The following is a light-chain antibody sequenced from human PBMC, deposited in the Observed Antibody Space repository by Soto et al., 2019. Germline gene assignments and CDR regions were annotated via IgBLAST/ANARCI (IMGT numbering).Light chain of an antibody. CDR3: MQTLQHPYT. J-gene: IGKJ2*01. CDR1: QSLLHSNGYNY. V-gene: IGKV2-28*01. Sequence: DIVMTQSPLSLPVTPGEPASISCRSSQSLLHSNGYNYLDWYLQKPGQSPQLLIYLGSNRASGVPDRFSGSGSATDFTLTISRVEAEDVGVYYCMQTLQHPYTFGQGTKLEIK. CDR2: LGS.